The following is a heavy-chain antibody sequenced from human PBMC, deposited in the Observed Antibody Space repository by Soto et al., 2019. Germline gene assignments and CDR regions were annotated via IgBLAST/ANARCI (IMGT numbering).Heavy chain of an antibody. CDR1: GGSISSDNYY. CDR2: IYYSGST. J-gene: IGHJ1*01. D-gene: IGHD3-22*01. CDR3: ARVRYYFDIIRYFPH. V-gene: IGHV4-30-4*01. Sequence: QVQLQESGPGLVKPSQTLSLTCTVSGGSISSDNYYWSWIRQPPGKGLEWIGYIYYSGSTNYNPSLKSRITISVDTSKNQFSPKLRSVTAADTAMYYCARVRYYFDIIRYFPHWGQGTLVTVSS.